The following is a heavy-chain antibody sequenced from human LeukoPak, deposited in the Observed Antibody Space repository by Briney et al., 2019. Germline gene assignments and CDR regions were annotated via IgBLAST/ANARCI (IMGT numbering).Heavy chain of an antibody. Sequence: PGGSLRLSCAASGFTFSNYFMNWVRQAPGKGLEWVSSTSSSSTYTYYADSVKGRFTISRDTAKNSLYLQMNSLRAEDTAVYYCARFYGSGRDTNFDNWGQGTLVTVSS. CDR1: GFTFSNYF. CDR2: TSSSSTYT. CDR3: ARFYGSGRDTNFDN. J-gene: IGHJ4*02. V-gene: IGHV3-21*01. D-gene: IGHD3-10*01.